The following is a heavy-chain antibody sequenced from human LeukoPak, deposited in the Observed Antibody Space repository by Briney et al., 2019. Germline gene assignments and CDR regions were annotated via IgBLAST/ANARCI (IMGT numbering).Heavy chain of an antibody. CDR3: ARDEWLRLSPLDY. J-gene: IGHJ4*02. CDR1: GFTFSSYS. D-gene: IGHD5-12*01. CDR2: ISSSSSYI. Sequence: PGGSLRLSCAASGFTFSSYSMNWVRQAPGKGLEWVSSISSSSSYIYYADSVKGRFTISRDNAKNSLYLQMNSLRAEDTAVYYCARDEWLRLSPLDYWGQGTLVTVS. V-gene: IGHV3-21*01.